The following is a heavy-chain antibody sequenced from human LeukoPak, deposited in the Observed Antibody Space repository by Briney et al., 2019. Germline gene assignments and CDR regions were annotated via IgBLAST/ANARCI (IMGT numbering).Heavy chain of an antibody. Sequence: PGGSLRLSCAASGFTFSSTWMTWVRQAPGKGLEWVSSISSSSSYIYYADSVKGRFTISRDNAKNSLYLQMNSLRAEDTAVYYCARDSLYNNWFDPWGQGTLVTVSS. CDR1: GFTFSSTW. CDR2: ISSSSSYI. J-gene: IGHJ5*02. CDR3: ARDSLYNNWFDP. V-gene: IGHV3-21*01. D-gene: IGHD2-2*02.